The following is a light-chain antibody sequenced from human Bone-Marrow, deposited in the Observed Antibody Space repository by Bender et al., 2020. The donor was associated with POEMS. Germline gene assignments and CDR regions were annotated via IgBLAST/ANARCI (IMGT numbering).Light chain of an antibody. CDR2: GNG. CDR3: QAWDSGTAI. Sequence: SYVLTQPPSVSAAPGQTAKISCGESNIGSKNVHWYQQKPGQAPVLVVYGNGDRPSGIPERFSGSNSGNTATLTIRGTQTMDEADYYCQAWDSGTAIFGGVTTLTVL. CDR1: NIGSKN. V-gene: IGLV3-21*02. J-gene: IGLJ2*01.